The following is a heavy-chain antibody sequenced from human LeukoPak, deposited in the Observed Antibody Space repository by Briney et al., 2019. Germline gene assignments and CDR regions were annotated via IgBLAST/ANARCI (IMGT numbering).Heavy chain of an antibody. D-gene: IGHD3-3*01. Sequence: ASVKVSCKASGYTFTGYYMHWVRQAPGQGLEWMGWINPNSGGTNYAQKFQGRVTMTRDTSISTAYMELSRLRSDDTAVYYCARLNGLSITIFGVVMSSNWFDPWGQGTLVTVSS. CDR1: GYTFTGYY. V-gene: IGHV1-2*02. CDR2: INPNSGGT. CDR3: ARLNGLSITIFGVVMSSNWFDP. J-gene: IGHJ5*02.